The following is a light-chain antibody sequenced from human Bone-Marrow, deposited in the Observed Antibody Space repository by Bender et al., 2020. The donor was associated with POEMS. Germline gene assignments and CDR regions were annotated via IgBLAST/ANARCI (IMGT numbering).Light chain of an antibody. V-gene: IGLV3-1*01. Sequence: SYELTQPPSVSVSPGQTASITCSGYKLGDKYVSWYQQKAGQSPVAVIYQDNKRPSGVSNRFSGSKSDNTASLTISGLQAEDEADFYCCSYTSRNTVIFGGGTKLTVL. CDR1: KLGDKY. CDR2: QDN. CDR3: CSYTSRNTVI. J-gene: IGLJ2*01.